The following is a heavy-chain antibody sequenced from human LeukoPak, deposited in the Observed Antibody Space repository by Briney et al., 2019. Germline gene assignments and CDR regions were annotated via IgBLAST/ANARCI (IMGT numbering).Heavy chain of an antibody. CDR2: INPNSGAT. J-gene: IGHJ4*02. CDR3: AKSWLDASGTYYNAPFDY. D-gene: IGHD3-10*01. V-gene: IGHV1-2*02. CDR1: GYTFTGYY. Sequence: ASVKVSCKASGYTFTGYYVHWVRQAPGQGLEWMGWINPNSGATNYAQKFQGRVTMTRDTSITTAYMDLSRLRSDDTAVYYCAKSWLDASGTYYNAPFDYWGQGTLVTVSS.